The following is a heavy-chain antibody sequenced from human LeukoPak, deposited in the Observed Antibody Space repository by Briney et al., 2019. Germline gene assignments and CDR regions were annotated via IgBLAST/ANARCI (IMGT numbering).Heavy chain of an antibody. J-gene: IGHJ4*02. CDR3: ATGSRGHYGSGSYYNPLDY. CDR2: INPSSGGT. CDR1: GYTFTGYY. D-gene: IGHD3-10*01. Sequence: ASVKVSCKASGYTFTGYYMHWVRQAPGQGLEWMGWINPSSGGTNYAQKFQGRVTMTRDTSISTAYMELSSLRSEDTAVYYCATGSRGHYGSGSYYNPLDYWGQGTLVTVSS. V-gene: IGHV1-2*02.